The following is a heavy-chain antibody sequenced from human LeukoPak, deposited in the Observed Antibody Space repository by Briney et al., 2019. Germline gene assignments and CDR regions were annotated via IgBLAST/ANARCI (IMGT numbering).Heavy chain of an antibody. CDR3: AKDWTTVVTPKGYYFDS. CDR1: GFSFNNYA. CDR2: ISTTGGST. V-gene: IGHV3-23*01. D-gene: IGHD4-23*01. Sequence: PGGSLRHSCAASGFSFNNYAMSWVRQAPGKGLEWVSAISTTGGSTYYADSVKGRFTISRDNSKNTLSLQMDSLRVEDTAVYYCAKDWTTVVTPKGYYFDSWGQGTLVTVSS. J-gene: IGHJ4*02.